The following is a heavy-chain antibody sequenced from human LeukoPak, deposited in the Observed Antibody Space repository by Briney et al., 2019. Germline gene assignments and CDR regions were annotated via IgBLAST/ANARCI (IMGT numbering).Heavy chain of an antibody. CDR2: ISAYNGNT. CDR3: ARALNIVATNPLGY. D-gene: IGHD5-12*01. J-gene: IGHJ4*02. Sequence: ASVKVSCKASGYTFTSYGISWVRQAPGQGLEWMGWISAYNGNTNYAQKLQGRVTMTTDISTSTAYVELRSLRSDDTAVYYCARALNIVATNPLGYWGQGTLVTVSS. V-gene: IGHV1-18*01. CDR1: GYTFTSYG.